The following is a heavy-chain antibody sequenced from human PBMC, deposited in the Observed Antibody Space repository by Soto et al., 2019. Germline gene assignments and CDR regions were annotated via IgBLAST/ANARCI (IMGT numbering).Heavy chain of an antibody. CDR1: GGSITNSGYY. CDR3: ARTPDSSGYYFDY. V-gene: IGHV4-39*01. CDR2: IFYSGST. J-gene: IGHJ4*02. Sequence: QLQLQESGPGLVKPSETLSLTCTVSGGSITNSGYYWGWVRQPPGKGLEWFGSIFYSGSTHYKPSPQSRVTISGDTSKNQFSLKLSSVTAADTAVYYCARTPDSSGYYFDYWGQGTLVTVSS. D-gene: IGHD3-22*01.